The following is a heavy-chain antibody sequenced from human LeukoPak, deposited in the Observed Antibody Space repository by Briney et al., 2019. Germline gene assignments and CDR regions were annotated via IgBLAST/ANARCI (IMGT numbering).Heavy chain of an antibody. CDR2: IKQDGSEK. CDR3: ARPKGVY. Sequence: PGGSLRLSCAASGFAFRSYWMHWVRQAPGKGLEWVANIKQDGSEKNYVDSVKGRFTISRDNAKNSLYLEMNSLRVEDTAVYYCARPKGVYWGQGTLVTVSS. CDR1: GFAFRSYW. V-gene: IGHV3-7*01. J-gene: IGHJ4*02.